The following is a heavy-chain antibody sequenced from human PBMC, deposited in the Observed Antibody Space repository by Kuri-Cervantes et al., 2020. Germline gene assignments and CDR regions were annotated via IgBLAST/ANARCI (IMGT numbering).Heavy chain of an antibody. CDR1: GYTFTGYY. CDR2: INLNSGGT. D-gene: IGHD6-13*01. CDR3: ARDRGYSSSLLHYYGMDV. Sequence: ASVKVSCKASGYTFTGYYMHWVRQAPGQGLEWMGWINLNSGGTNYAQKFQGRVTMTRDTSISTAYMELSSLRSEDTAVYYCARDRGYSSSLLHYYGMDVWGQGTTVTVSS. J-gene: IGHJ6*02. V-gene: IGHV1-2*02.